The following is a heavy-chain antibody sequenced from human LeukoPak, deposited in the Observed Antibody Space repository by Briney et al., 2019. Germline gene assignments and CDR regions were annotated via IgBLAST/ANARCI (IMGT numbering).Heavy chain of an antibody. CDR2: ISGGSSFT. J-gene: IGHJ5*02. CDR3: ARVIRPNYYGSGSYGSWFDP. Sequence: GGSLRLSCAASGFSFSSFSMNWVRQAPGKGLEWVSYISGGSSFTYYVDSVKGRFTISRDNAKNSLYLQMNSLRAEDAAVYYCARVIRPNYYGSGSYGSWFDPWGQGTLVTVSS. CDR1: GFSFSSFS. V-gene: IGHV3-21*01. D-gene: IGHD3-10*01.